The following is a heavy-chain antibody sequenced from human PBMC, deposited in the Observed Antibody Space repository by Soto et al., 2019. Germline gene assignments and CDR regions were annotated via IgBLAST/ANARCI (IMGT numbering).Heavy chain of an antibody. J-gene: IGHJ4*02. CDR2: INHSGSA. V-gene: IGHV4-34*01. Sequence: ETRSLTCDGYGGSFSGYIWTWIRQTPGKGLQWIGQINHSGSANYNPSLKSRVTISVHTSKSQFSLELSSVTAADTAVYYCARGLISGSHYSGGWYYFDSWGQGTQVT. D-gene: IGHD1-26*01. CDR1: GGSFSGYI. CDR3: ARGLISGSHYSGGWYYFDS.